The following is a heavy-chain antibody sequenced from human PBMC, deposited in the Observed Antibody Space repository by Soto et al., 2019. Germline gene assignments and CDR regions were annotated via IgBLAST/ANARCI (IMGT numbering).Heavy chain of an antibody. CDR2: IYYTGTT. D-gene: IGHD3-22*01. CDR3: ARHEYVSSSYDLLDV. CDR1: GGSVTNINYF. Sequence: PSETLSLTCSVSGGSVTNINYFWAWIRQPPGKGLEWIANIYYTGTTFYNPSLRSRVSMTIDASKNRFSLNLSSVTASDTALYYCARHEYVSSSYDLLDVWGRGTMVTVSS. J-gene: IGHJ3*01. V-gene: IGHV4-39*01.